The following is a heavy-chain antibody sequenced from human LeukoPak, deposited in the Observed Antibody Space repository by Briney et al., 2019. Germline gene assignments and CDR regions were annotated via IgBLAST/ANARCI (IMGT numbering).Heavy chain of an antibody. D-gene: IGHD4-11*01. CDR1: GGSINRGGFL. J-gene: IGHJ6*03. CDR3: ARGGTYGNYDYFYYMDL. CDR2: IYHSGSP. Sequence: ASDTLSLTCTVSGGSINRGGFLGQWIRRPPGRGREWIGYIYHSGSPYYTPSLKCRVTISPDRSKNRFSLKLTSVTAADTAVYYCARGGTYGNYDYFYYMDLWGKGTTVTVSS. V-gene: IGHV4-30-2*01.